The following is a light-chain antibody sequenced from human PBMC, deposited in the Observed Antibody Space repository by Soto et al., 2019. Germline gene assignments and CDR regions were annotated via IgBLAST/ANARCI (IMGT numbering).Light chain of an antibody. CDR2: KAS. V-gene: IGKV1-5*03. CDR3: QQYNSYSRT. Sequence: EIQMTQPPSTQSASXVDRVTITCXASQSISSWLAWYQQKPGKAPKLLIYKASSLESGVPSRFSGSGSGTEFTLTISSLQPDDFATYYCQQYNSYSRTFGQGTKVDI. J-gene: IGKJ1*01. CDR1: QSISSW.